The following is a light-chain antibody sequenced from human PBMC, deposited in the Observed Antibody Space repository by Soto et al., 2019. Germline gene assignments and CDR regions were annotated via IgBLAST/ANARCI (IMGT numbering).Light chain of an antibody. J-gene: IGLJ2*01. CDR2: VNSDGSH. V-gene: IGLV4-69*01. CDR3: QTWGTGIRV. Sequence: QSVLTQSPSASASLGASVKLTCTLSSGHSSYAIAWHQQQPGRGPRFLIKVNSDGSHNKGDGIPDRFSGSSSGAERYLTVSSLQSEDGADYYCQTWGTGIRVFGGGTKLTVL. CDR1: SGHSSYA.